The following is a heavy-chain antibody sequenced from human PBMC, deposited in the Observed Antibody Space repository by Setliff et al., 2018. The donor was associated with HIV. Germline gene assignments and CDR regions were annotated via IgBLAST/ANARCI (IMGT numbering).Heavy chain of an antibody. CDR1: GFTFSSYT. Sequence: GSLRLSCAASGFTFSSYTMNWVRQAPGKGLEWVSSISYSTGYIYYADSVKGRFTISRDNAKSSLYLQMNSLRAEDTAVYCCARGVAAAGTDYWGQGTLVTVSS. D-gene: IGHD6-13*01. CDR2: ISYSTGYI. J-gene: IGHJ4*02. V-gene: IGHV3-21*01. CDR3: ARGVAAAGTDY.